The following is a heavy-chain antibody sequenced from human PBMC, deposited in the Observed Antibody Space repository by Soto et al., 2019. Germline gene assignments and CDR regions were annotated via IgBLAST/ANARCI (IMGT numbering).Heavy chain of an antibody. CDR1: GFTFDDYA. J-gene: IGHJ4*02. V-gene: IGHV3-9*01. CDR2: ITWNSGSV. CDR3: AKDASMLRAHFDF. Sequence: VPLVESGGALVQPGRSLRLSCAASGFTFDDYAMHWVRQAPGKGLEWVSGITWNSGSVYYADSVKGRFTISRDNAKNSLFLQMNSLRTEDTALYYCAKDASMLRAHFDFWGQGTLVTVSS. D-gene: IGHD3-10*01.